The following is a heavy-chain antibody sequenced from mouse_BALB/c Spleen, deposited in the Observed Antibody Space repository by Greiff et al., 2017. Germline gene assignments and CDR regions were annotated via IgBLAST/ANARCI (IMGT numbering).Heavy chain of an antibody. CDR3: ERGGGLYYGSSWFAY. D-gene: IGHD2-2*01. J-gene: IGHJ3*01. CDR1: GFTFSSFG. V-gene: IGHV5-17*02. CDR2: ISSSSSTI. Sequence: EVQLVESGAGLVQPGGSRKLSCAASGFTFSSFGMHWVRQAPEKGLEWVAYISSSSSTIYYADTVKGRFTISRDNPKNTLCLQMTSLRSEDTAMYDCERGGGLYYGSSWFAYWGQGTLVTVSA.